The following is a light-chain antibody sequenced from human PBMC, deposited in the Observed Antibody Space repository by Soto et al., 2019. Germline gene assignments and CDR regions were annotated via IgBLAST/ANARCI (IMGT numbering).Light chain of an antibody. J-gene: IGKJ1*01. CDR1: QIVTSS. V-gene: IGKV3-20*01. CDR3: QQYGSSGT. CDR2: GAS. Sequence: EIVLTQSPATLSLSPGTGATLSCRASQIVTSSLAWYQQKPGQAPRLLIYGASNRATGIPDRFSGSGSGTDFTLTISRLEPEDFAVYYCQQYGSSGTFGQGTKVEIK.